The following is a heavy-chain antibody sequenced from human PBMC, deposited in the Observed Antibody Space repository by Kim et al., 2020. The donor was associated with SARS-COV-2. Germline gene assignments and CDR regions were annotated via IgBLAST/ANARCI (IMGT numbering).Heavy chain of an antibody. J-gene: IGHJ6*02. CDR3: ARIFTMVRGAIRGYYGMDV. CDR2: IYHSGST. D-gene: IGHD3-10*01. Sequence: SETLSLTCAVSGGSISSSNWWSWVRQPPGKGLEWIGEIYHSGSTNYNPSLKSRVTISVDKSKNQFSLKLSSVTAADTAVYYCARIFTMVRGAIRGYYGMDVWGQGTTVTVSS. V-gene: IGHV4-4*02. CDR1: GGSISSSNW.